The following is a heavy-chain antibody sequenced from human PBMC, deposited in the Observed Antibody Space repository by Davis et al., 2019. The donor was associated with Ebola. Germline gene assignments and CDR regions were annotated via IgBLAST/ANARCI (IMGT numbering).Heavy chain of an antibody. D-gene: IGHD3-22*01. Sequence: SVTVSCTASGYTFTSYYMHCVRQARGQGLEWMGGIIPILGIANYAQKFQGRVTITADESTSTAYMELSSLRSEDTAVYYCAGSYYYDSSGYWRYNWFDPWGQGTLVTVSS. CDR3: AGSYYYDSSGYWRYNWFDP. CDR2: IIPILGIA. V-gene: IGHV1-69*10. CDR1: GYTFTSYY. J-gene: IGHJ5*02.